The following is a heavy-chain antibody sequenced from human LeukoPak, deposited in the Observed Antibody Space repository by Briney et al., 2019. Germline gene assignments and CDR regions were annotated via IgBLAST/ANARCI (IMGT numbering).Heavy chain of an antibody. CDR1: GGSISSGYY. J-gene: IGHJ5*02. CDR3: ARHALGYCSGGSCLNWFDP. D-gene: IGHD2-15*01. V-gene: IGHV4-38-2*02. Sequence: PSETLSLTCTVSGGSISSGYYWGWIRQPPGKGLEWIGSIYHSGSTYYNPSLKSRVTISVDTSKNQFSLKLSSVTAADTAVYYCARHALGYCSGGSCLNWFDPWGQGTLVTVSS. CDR2: IYHSGST.